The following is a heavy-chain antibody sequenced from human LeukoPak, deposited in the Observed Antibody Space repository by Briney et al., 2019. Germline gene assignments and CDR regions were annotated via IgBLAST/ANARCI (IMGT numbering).Heavy chain of an antibody. CDR3: ARASGYCSSTSCYEVGY. D-gene: IGHD2-2*01. CDR1: GFTFTGYY. CDR2: INPNSGGT. J-gene: IGHJ4*02. Sequence: ASVKVSCKASGFTFTGYYMHWVRQAPGQGLEWMGWINPNSGGTNYAQKFQGRVTMTRDTSISTAYMELSRLRSDDTAVYYCARASGYCSSTSCYEVGYWGQGTLVTVSS. V-gene: IGHV1-2*02.